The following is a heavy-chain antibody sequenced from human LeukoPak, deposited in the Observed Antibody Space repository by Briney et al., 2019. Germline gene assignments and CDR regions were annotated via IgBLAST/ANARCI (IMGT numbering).Heavy chain of an antibody. CDR2: IYYSGST. V-gene: IGHV4-59*01. CDR1: GGSISSYY. Sequence: PSETLSLTCTVSGGSISSYYWSWIRQPPGKGLEWIGYIYYSGSTNYNPSLKSRVTMSLDTSKKQFSLKLSSVTPADTAVYYCARDLSDFWSGYYRNHWFDPWGQGTLVTVSS. D-gene: IGHD3-3*01. J-gene: IGHJ5*02. CDR3: ARDLSDFWSGYYRNHWFDP.